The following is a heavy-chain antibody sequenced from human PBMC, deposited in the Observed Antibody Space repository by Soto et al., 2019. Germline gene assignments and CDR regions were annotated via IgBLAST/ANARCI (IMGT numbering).Heavy chain of an antibody. CDR2: ISSNGGFT. D-gene: IGHD1-20*01. CDR1: GFTFSSYA. V-gene: IGHV3-64*01. J-gene: IGHJ4*02. Sequence: GGSMRLSCAASGFTFSSYAMHWVRQAPGKGLEYVSGISSNGGFTYYANSVKGRFTISRDISKNTLYLQMGSLRAEDMAVYYCARGSNNWNDRLFDYWGQGTLVTVSS. CDR3: ARGSNNWNDRLFDY.